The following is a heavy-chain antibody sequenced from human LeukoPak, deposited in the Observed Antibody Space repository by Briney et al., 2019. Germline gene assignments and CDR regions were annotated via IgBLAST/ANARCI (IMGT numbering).Heavy chain of an antibody. J-gene: IGHJ3*02. CDR1: GGSISSGGYY. D-gene: IGHD2-21*02. CDR2: IYYSGST. Sequence: SQTLSLTCTVSGGSISSGGYYWSWIPQHPGKGLGWIGYIYYSGSTYYNPSLKSRVTISVDTSKNQFSLKLSSVTAADTAVYYCARALSVSRGIVVVTAIWMTFDIWGQGTMVTVSS. CDR3: ARALSVSRGIVVVTAIWMTFDI. V-gene: IGHV4-31*03.